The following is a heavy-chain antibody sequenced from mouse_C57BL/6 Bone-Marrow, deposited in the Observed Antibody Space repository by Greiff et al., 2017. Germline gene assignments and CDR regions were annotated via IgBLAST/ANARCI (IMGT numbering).Heavy chain of an antibody. CDR1: GYTFTSYW. J-gene: IGHJ4*01. CDR2: IDPSDSET. Sequence: QVQLQQPGAELVRPGSSVKLSCKASGYTFTSYWMHWVKQRPIQGLEWIGNIDPSDSETHYNQKFKDKATLTADKSSSTAYMQLSSLTSEDSAVYYCARGTYYEAMDYWGQGTSVTVSS. D-gene: IGHD2-10*01. CDR3: ARGTYYEAMDY. V-gene: IGHV1-52*01.